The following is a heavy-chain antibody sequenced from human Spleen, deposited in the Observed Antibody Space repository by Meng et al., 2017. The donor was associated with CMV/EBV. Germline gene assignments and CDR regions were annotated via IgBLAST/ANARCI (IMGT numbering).Heavy chain of an antibody. CDR1: GFTFSSYK. D-gene: IGHD4-23*01. J-gene: IGHJ6*02. V-gene: IGHV3-15*01. Sequence: LSLTCAASGFTFSSYKMNWVRQAPGKGLEWVGRIKSKTDGGTTDYAAPVKGRFTISRDDSKNTLYLQMNSLKTEDTAVYYCTTATGSGHDYGGNPNYYGMDVWGQGTTVTVSS. CDR3: TTATGSGHDYGGNPNYYGMDV. CDR2: IKSKTDGGTT.